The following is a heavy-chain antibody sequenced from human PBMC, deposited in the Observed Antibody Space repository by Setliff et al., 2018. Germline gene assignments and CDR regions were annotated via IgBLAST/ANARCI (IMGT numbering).Heavy chain of an antibody. CDR3: ARVSVFLYMDV. CDR1: DHSISIRHYY. V-gene: IGHV4-61*09. Sequence: PSETLSLTCTVCDHSISIRHYYWSWLRQPAGKGLEWLGQIYTSWSTNYNPSLKGRATLSIDASQRQFSLKLTSVTAADTAFYYCARVSVFLYMDVWGKGTTVTVSS. CDR2: IYTSWST. J-gene: IGHJ6*03. D-gene: IGHD3-3*01.